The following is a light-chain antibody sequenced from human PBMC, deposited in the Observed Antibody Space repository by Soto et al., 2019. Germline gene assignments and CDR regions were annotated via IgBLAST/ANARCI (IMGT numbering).Light chain of an antibody. CDR2: EVT. CDR1: GGDIGAYNY. Sequence: QSALTQPASVSGSLGQSITLSCTGSGGDIGAYNYVSWYQQHPGKAPKLIIYEVTDRPSGVSNRFSGSKSGNTASLTISGLQAENEAEYYCSSYTNINTRACVFGTGTKLTVL. J-gene: IGLJ1*01. V-gene: IGLV2-14*01. CDR3: SSYTNINTRACV.